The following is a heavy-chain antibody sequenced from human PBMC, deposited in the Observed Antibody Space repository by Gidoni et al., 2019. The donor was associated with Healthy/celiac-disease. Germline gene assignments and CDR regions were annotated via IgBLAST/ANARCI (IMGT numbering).Heavy chain of an antibody. CDR2: INHSGRT. V-gene: IGHV4-34*01. J-gene: IGHJ5*02. D-gene: IGHD3-22*01. Sequence: GEINHSGRTNYNPTLKSRVTISVDTSKNQFSLKLSSVTAADTAVYYCARGRRPHGNGYYYGGNWFDPWGQGTLVTVSS. CDR3: ARGRRPHGNGYYYGGNWFDP.